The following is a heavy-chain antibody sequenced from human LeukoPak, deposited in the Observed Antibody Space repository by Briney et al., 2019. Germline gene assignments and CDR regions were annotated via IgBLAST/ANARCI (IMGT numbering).Heavy chain of an antibody. V-gene: IGHV1-8*01. CDR3: ARGSSRYFDWLPHFDY. J-gene: IGHJ4*02. CDR2: MNPNSGNT. D-gene: IGHD3-9*01. Sequence: GASVKVSCKASGYTFTSYDINWVRQATGQGLEWMGWMNPNSGNTGYAQKFQGRVTMTRNTSISTAYMELSSLRSEDTAVYYCARGSSRYFDWLPHFDYWGQGTLVTVSS. CDR1: GYTFTSYD.